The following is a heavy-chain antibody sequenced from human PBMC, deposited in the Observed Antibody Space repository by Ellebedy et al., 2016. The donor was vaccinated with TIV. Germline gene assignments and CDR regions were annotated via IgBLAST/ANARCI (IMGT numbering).Heavy chain of an antibody. CDR2: IIGSGGNT. V-gene: IGHV3-21*01. CDR1: GFSFSNFA. D-gene: IGHD7-27*01. J-gene: IGHJ3*02. Sequence: GGSLRLSCAVSGFSFSNFAMNWVRQAPGKGLEWVTGIIGSGGNTKYVDSVKGRFTISRDNAKNSLYLQMSSLTAEDTAVYYCARDMAWGNERVNDALDIWGQGTMVTVSA. CDR3: ARDMAWGNERVNDALDI.